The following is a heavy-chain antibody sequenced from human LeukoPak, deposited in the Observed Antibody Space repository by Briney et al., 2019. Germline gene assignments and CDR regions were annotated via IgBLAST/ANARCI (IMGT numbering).Heavy chain of an antibody. D-gene: IGHD3-10*01. CDR3: ARDLWHYGSGSYPLDY. V-gene: IGHV1-69*13. Sequence: ASVKVSCKASGGTFSSYAISWVRQAPGQGLEWMGGIIPIFGTANYAQKFQGRVTITADESTSTAYMELRSLRSDDTAVYYCARDLWHYGSGSYPLDYWGQGTLVTVSS. J-gene: IGHJ4*02. CDR2: IIPIFGTA. CDR1: GGTFSSYA.